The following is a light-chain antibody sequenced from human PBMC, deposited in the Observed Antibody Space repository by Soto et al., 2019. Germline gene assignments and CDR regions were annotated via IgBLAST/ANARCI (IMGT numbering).Light chain of an antibody. CDR3: LLSYSRGRV. Sequence: QTVVTQEPSLTVSPGGTVTLTCGSSTGAVTSGHYPYWFQQKPGQAPRTLIYDTSNKHSWTPARFSGSLLGGKAALTLSGAQSEDEGDYYCLLSYSRGRVFGGGTKLTVL. CDR2: DTS. CDR1: TGAVTSGHY. V-gene: IGLV7-46*01. J-gene: IGLJ3*02.